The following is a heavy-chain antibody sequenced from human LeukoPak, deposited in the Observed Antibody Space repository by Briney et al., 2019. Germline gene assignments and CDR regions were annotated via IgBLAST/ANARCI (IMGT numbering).Heavy chain of an antibody. J-gene: IGHJ4*02. V-gene: IGHV3-48*02. Sequence: GGSLRLSCAASGFTFSYYSMNWVRQAPGKGLEWVSYISSTSSTIYYTDSVKGRFTISRDNAKNSLFLQMNSLRDEDTAMYDCARGRTDFDYWGQGTLVTVSS. CDR1: GFTFSYYS. CDR2: ISSTSSTI. CDR3: ARGRTDFDY.